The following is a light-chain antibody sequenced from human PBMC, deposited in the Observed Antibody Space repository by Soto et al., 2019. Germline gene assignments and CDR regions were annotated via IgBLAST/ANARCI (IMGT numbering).Light chain of an antibody. V-gene: IGKV3-20*01. J-gene: IGKJ1*01. CDR3: QQFGSSPTWT. Sequence: EIVLTQSPGTLSLSPGERATLSCRASQSVSSNSLTWYQQKPGRAPRLLIYDASSRATGIPDRFSGSGSGTDFTLTISRLEPEDFAVYYCQQFGSSPTWTFGQGTKVDIK. CDR2: DAS. CDR1: QSVSSNS.